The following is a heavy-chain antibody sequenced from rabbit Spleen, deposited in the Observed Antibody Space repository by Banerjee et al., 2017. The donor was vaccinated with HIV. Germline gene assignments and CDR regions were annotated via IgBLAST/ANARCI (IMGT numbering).Heavy chain of an antibody. D-gene: IGHD6-1*01. CDR2: IYVGSGST. CDR1: GIDFSSYYY. Sequence: QSLEESGGDLVKPGASLALTCKASGIDFSSYYYMCWVRQAPGKGLEWIGCIYVGSGSTHYASWAKGRVTRHKTSSTTVTLQLTSLTAADTATYFCARAGIYYDYDDDAWVYSYFKLWGPGTLVTVS. CDR3: ARAGIYYDYDDDAWVYSYFKL. J-gene: IGHJ4*01. V-gene: IGHV1S40*01.